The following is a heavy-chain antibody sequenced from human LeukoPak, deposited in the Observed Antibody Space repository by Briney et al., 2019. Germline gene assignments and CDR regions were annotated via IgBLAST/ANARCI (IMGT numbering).Heavy chain of an antibody. CDR3: AREKDFGVVISPRYYYYYMDV. Sequence: SVKVSCKASGGTFSSYAISWVRQAPGQGLEWMGRIIPIFGTANYAQKFQGRVTITADKSTSTAYMELSSLGSEDTAVYYCAREKDFGVVISPRYYYYYMDVWGKGTTVTVSS. CDR1: GGTFSSYA. D-gene: IGHD3-3*01. J-gene: IGHJ6*03. V-gene: IGHV1-69*06. CDR2: IIPIFGTA.